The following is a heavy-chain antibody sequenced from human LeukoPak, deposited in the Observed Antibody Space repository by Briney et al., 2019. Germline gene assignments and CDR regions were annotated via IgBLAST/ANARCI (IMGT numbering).Heavy chain of an antibody. Sequence: GGSLRLSCAASEFTVSSNYMSWVRQAPGKGLEWVSLIYSGGSTYYAESVKGRFTISRDNSKNTLYLQMNSLRAEDTAVYYCARDYPSFDYWGQGTLVTVSS. D-gene: IGHD3-16*02. CDR1: EFTVSSNY. CDR2: IYSGGST. J-gene: IGHJ4*02. V-gene: IGHV3-66*01. CDR3: ARDYPSFDY.